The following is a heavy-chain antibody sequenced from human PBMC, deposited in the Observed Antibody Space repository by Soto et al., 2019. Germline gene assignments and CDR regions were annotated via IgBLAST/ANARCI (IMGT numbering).Heavy chain of an antibody. Sequence: GGSLRLSCAASGFIFSDYFMSWIRQAPGKGLEWVSFISGSSDNIKYADSVKGRFTISRDNAKNSLYRQMNSQRDEVADVYYCVRGSARIVGVPHVYGDNGLDPWGLGALVTGSS. V-gene: IGHV3-11*03. CDR1: GFIFSDYF. CDR2: ISGSSDNI. D-gene: IGHD2-2*01. CDR3: VRGSARIVGVPHVYGDNGLDP. J-gene: IGHJ5*02.